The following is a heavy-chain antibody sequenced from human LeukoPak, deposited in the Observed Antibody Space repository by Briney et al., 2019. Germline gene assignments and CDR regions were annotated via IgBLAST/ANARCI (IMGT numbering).Heavy chain of an antibody. CDR1: GGSLSSHY. D-gene: IGHD6-6*01. CDR3: ARRGPNSGSARGWNFDL. Sequence: SETLSLTCSVSGGSLSSHYWNWIRQAPGKRLEWIGYISYSGTSDSNPSFKSRVSMSVDTSKRQFSLKMKSVTAADTAMYYCARRGPNSGSARGWNFDLWGRGTLVTVSA. V-gene: IGHV4-59*08. CDR2: ISYSGTS. J-gene: IGHJ2*01.